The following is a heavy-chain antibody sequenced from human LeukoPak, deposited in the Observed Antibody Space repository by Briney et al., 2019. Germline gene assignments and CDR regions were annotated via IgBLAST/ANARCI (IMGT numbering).Heavy chain of an antibody. CDR3: ARDRGNYLLPY. CDR2: ISAGNGNT. Sequence: ASVKVSCKASGYTFAGYAIFWVRQAPGQRLEWMGWISAGNGNTRYSQKFHDRLTISRDTPARTVYMELSSLRSEDTAIYYCARDRGNYLLPYWGQGTLVTVSS. CDR1: GYTFAGYA. D-gene: IGHD1-26*01. V-gene: IGHV1-3*01. J-gene: IGHJ4*02.